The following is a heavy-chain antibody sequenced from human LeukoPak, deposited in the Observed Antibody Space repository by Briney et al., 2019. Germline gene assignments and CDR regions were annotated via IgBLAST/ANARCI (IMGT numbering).Heavy chain of an antibody. CDR3: AKDHDYYASGPI. J-gene: IGHJ3*02. CDR2: ISSSSSYI. V-gene: IGHV3-21*04. CDR1: GFTFSSYS. Sequence: GGSLRLSCAASGFTFSSYSMNWVCQAPGKGLEWVSSISSSSSYIYYADSVKGRFTISRDNSKNTLYLQMNSLRAEDTAVYYCAKDHDYYASGPIWGQGTMVTVSS. D-gene: IGHD3-10*01.